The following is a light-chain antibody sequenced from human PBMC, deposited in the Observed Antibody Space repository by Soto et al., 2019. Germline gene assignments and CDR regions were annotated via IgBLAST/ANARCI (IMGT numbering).Light chain of an antibody. V-gene: IGLV1-40*01. Sequence: QSVLTQPPSVSGAPGQRITISCTGSTSNFWPLSGIHWYQQLPGRAPKLLIFTNTHRPSGVPNRFSGSKYGTSASLAITGLQPEDERDYFCQYYDATLSGLLVFGSGTKLTVL. CDR1: TSNFWPLSG. J-gene: IGLJ1*01. CDR3: QYYDATLSGLLV. CDR2: TNT.